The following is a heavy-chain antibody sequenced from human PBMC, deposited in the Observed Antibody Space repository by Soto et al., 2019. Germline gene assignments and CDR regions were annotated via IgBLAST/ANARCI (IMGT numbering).Heavy chain of an antibody. CDR1: GGTFSSYA. J-gene: IGHJ4*02. V-gene: IGHV1-69*01. Sequence: QVQLVQSGAEVKKPGSSVKVSCKASGGTFSSYAISWVRQAPGQGLEWMGGIIPIFGTANYAQKFQGRVTITADESTSTAYMELSSLRSEDPAVYYCARDFLSGYSYGYWSLPYWGQGTLVTVSS. CDR3: ARDFLSGYSYGYWSLPY. D-gene: IGHD5-18*01. CDR2: IIPIFGTA.